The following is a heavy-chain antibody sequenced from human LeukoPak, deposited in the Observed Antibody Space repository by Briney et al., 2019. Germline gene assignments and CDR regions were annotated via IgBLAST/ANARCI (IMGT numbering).Heavy chain of an antibody. CDR1: GGSISSDY. CDR2: IYNSGNN. J-gene: IGHJ4*02. V-gene: IGHV4-59*08. CDR3: ATRGY. D-gene: IGHD3-10*01. Sequence: SETLSLTCTISGGSISSDYWQWIRQPPGKGLEWVGYIYNSGNNHYNSSLKSRVTISIDTSKNQFSLKLASVTAADTAVYYCATRGYWGQGTLVAVSS.